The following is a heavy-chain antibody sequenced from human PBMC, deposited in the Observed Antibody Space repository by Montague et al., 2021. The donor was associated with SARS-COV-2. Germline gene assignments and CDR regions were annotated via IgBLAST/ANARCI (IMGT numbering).Heavy chain of an antibody. CDR2: ISSSGSTI. Sequence: SRRLSCAASGFPFSSYSMNLFRQAPGKGLEWVSYISSSGSTIYYADSVKGRFTISRDNAKNSLYLQMNSLRVEDTAVYYCATRGGIYYWGQGTLVTVSS. D-gene: IGHD6-13*01. J-gene: IGHJ4*02. CDR1: GFPFSSYS. V-gene: IGHV3-48*04. CDR3: ATRGGIYY.